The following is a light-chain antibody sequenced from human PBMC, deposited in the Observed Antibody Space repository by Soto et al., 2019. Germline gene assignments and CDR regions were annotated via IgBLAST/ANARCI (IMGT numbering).Light chain of an antibody. CDR1: QSVSSSY. V-gene: IGKV3-20*01. CDR2: DAS. Sequence: EIVLTQSPGTLSLSPGERATLSCRASQSVSSSYVVWYQQKPGQAPWLLIYDASSRATGIPDRFSGSGSGTDFTLTISRLEPEDFAVYYCQQYCSSRLTFGGGTKVEIK. J-gene: IGKJ4*01. CDR3: QQYCSSRLT.